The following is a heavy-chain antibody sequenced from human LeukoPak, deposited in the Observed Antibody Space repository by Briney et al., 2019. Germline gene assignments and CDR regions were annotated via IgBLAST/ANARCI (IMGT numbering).Heavy chain of an antibody. CDR1: GFTFSSYA. CDR3: ARGNRRLAYYGSGSRLPFDY. J-gene: IGHJ4*02. Sequence: AGGSLRLSCAASGFTFSSYAMSWVRQAPGKGLEWIGEFTHIGSTNYSPSLESRVTISVDTSKNQFSLKLSSVTAADTAVYYCARGNRRLAYYGSGSRLPFDYWGQGTLVTVSS. CDR2: FTHIGST. V-gene: IGHV4-34*01. D-gene: IGHD3-10*01.